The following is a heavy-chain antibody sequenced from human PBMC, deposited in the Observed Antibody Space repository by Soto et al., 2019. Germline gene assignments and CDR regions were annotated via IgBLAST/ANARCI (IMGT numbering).Heavy chain of an antibody. V-gene: IGHV3-21*01. Sequence: EVQLVESGGGLVKPGGSLRLSCAASGFTFSSYSMNWVRQAPGKGLEWVSSISSSSSYIYYADSVKGRLRISKEYAKNLLYLQMNRLRAEDTAVYYGARDINSGYDSYYYYGMDVWGQGTTVTVSS. CDR2: ISSSSSYI. CDR1: GFTFSSYS. CDR3: ARDINSGYDSYYYYGMDV. D-gene: IGHD5-12*01. J-gene: IGHJ6*02.